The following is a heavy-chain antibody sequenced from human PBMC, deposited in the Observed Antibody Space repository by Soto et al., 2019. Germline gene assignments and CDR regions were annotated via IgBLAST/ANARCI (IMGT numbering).Heavy chain of an antibody. D-gene: IGHD1-1*01. CDR1: GVTFSSYA. CDR3: AKVDWSSFPFDD. Sequence: GGSLRLSCAASGVTFSSYAMTWVRQAPGKGLEWVSAVRGSGGATDYADSVKGRFTISRDNSKNTVYLQMSSLRAEDTAVYYCAKVDWSSFPFDDWGQGILVTVSS. J-gene: IGHJ4*02. V-gene: IGHV3-23*01. CDR2: VRGSGGAT.